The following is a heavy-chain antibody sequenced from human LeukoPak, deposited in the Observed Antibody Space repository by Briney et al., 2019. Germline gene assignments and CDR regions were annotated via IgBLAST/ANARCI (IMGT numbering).Heavy chain of an antibody. V-gene: IGHV4-34*01. CDR2: INHSGST. CDR3: ARGTRGFPLDY. Sequence: PSETLSLTCAVYGGSFSGYYWSWIRQPPGKGLEWIGEINHSGSTNYNPSLKSRVTISVDTSKNQFSLKLSSVTAADTAVYYCARGTRGFPLDYWGQGTLVTVSS. J-gene: IGHJ4*02. D-gene: IGHD3-10*01. CDR1: GGSFSGYY.